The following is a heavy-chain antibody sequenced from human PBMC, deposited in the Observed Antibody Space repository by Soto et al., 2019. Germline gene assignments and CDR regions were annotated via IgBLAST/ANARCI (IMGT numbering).Heavy chain of an antibody. J-gene: IGHJ4*02. CDR2: IWYDGSNK. V-gene: IGHV3-33*01. D-gene: IGHD6-19*01. CDR1: GFTFSSYG. CDR3: ARDQYSSGWFGYFDY. Sequence: GGSLRLSCAASGFTFSSYGMHWVRQAPGKGLEWVAVIWYDGSNKYYADSVKGRFTISRDNSKNTLYLQMNSLRAEDTAVYYCARDQYSSGWFGYFDYWGQGTLVTVSS.